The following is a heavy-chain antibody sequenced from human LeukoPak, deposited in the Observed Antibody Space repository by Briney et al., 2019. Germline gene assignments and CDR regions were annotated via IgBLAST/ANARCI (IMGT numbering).Heavy chain of an antibody. CDR2: IYYSGST. CDR1: GGSVSSGSYY. V-gene: IGHV4-61*01. J-gene: IGHJ4*02. D-gene: IGHD2-2*01. CDR3: ASCSSTSCPYANFDY. Sequence: SETLSLTCTVSGGSVSSGSYYWSWIRQPPGKGLEWIGYIYYSGSTNYNPSLKSRVTISVDTSKNQFSLKLSSVTAADTAVYYCASCSSTSCPYANFDYWGQGTLVTVSS.